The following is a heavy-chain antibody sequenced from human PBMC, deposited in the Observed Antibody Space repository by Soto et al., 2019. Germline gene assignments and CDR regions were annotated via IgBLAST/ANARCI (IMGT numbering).Heavy chain of an antibody. CDR3: ARSSDVGLASSFEY. V-gene: IGHV5-51*01. CDR2: IYPGNSNT. Sequence: VQLVQSRAEVKKPGESLKISCQGSGYSFTNYWIGWVRQMPGTGLEWLGIIYPGNSNTRYSPSFEGQVTRSADKSINTACLQWSSLRAWDTAIYFCARSSDVGLASSFEYWGQGTQVTVAS. J-gene: IGHJ4*02. CDR1: GYSFTNYW.